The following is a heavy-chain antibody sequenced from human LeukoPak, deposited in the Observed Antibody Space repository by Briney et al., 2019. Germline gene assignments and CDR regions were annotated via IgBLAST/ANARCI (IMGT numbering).Heavy chain of an antibody. CDR3: ARSMVEHVDY. J-gene: IGHJ4*02. V-gene: IGHV4-61*01. D-gene: IGHD2-15*01. CDR2: IYYSGST. CDR1: GGSVSSGSYY. Sequence: PSETLSLTCTVSGGSVSSGSYYWSWIRQPPGKGLEWIGYIYYSGSTNYNPSPKSRVTISVDTSKNQFSLKLSSVTAADTAMYYCARSMVEHVDYWGQGTLVTVSS.